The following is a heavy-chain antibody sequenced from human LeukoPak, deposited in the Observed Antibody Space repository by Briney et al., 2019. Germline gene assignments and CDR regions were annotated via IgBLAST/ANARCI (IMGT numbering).Heavy chain of an antibody. J-gene: IGHJ4*02. Sequence: GESRKISCKGSGYSFTTYWIGWVRQMPGKGLEWMGIIYPGDSDTRYSPSFQGQVTISADKAISTAYLQWSSLKASDTAMYYCARHLGPAAGYHYNWDSWFYYWGQGTLVTVSS. CDR3: ARHLGPAAGYHYNWDSWFYY. D-gene: IGHD3-16*01. V-gene: IGHV5-51*01. CDR1: GYSFTTYW. CDR2: IYPGDSDT.